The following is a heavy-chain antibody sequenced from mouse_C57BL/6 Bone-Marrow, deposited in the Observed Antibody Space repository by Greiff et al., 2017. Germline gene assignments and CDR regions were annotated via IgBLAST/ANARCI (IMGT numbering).Heavy chain of an antibody. CDR1: GFNIKDDY. D-gene: IGHD2-12*01. CDR2: LDPENGDT. J-gene: IGHJ3*01. Sequence: VHVKQSGAELVRPGASVKLSCTASGFNIKDDYMHWVKQRPEQGLEWIGWLDPENGDTEYASKFQGKATITADTSSNTAYLQLSSLTSEDAAVYYCAYSLAWFAYWGQGTLVTVSA. CDR3: AYSLAWFAY. V-gene: IGHV14-4*01.